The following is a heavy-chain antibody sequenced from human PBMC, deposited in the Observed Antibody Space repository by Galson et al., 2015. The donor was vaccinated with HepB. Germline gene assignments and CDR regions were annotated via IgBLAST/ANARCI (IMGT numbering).Heavy chain of an antibody. CDR2: IYPGDSDT. CDR1: GYGFASYW. J-gene: IGHJ4*02. D-gene: IGHD5-24*01. CDR3: ARVFATKTSSRFDF. V-gene: IGHV5-51*01. Sequence: SGAEVKKPGESLKISCQGSGYGFASYWIAWVRQMPGKGLEWMGIIYPGDSDTRYSPSFRGQVIISADKSISTTYLQWVNLKASDTAIYYCARVFATKTSSRFDFWGQGSLVTVSS.